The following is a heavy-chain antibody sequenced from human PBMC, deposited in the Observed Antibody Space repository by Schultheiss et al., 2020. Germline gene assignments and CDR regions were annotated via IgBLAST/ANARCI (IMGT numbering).Heavy chain of an antibody. CDR3: ARDLVPLHLGELSFEDAFDI. Sequence: GGALRLSCAASGFTFSSYGMHWVRQAPGKGLEWVAVIWYDGSNKYYADSVKGRFTISRDNSKNTLYLQMNSLRAEDTAVYYCARDLVPLHLGELSFEDAFDIWGQGTMVTFSS. J-gene: IGHJ3*02. CDR2: IWYDGSNK. D-gene: IGHD3-16*02. V-gene: IGHV3-33*01. CDR1: GFTFSSYG.